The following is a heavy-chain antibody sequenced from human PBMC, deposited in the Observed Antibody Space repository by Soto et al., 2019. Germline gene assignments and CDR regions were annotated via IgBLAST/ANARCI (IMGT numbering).Heavy chain of an antibody. CDR3: ARDRALGYCSSTSCPPYGMDV. J-gene: IGHJ6*02. CDR2: IIPIFGTA. Sequence: QVQLVQSGAEVKKPGSSVKVSCKASGGTFSSYAISWVRQAPGQGLEWMGGIIPIFGTANYAQKFQGRVTIPADESTSTAYMELSSLRSEDTAGYYCARDRALGYCSSTSCPPYGMDVWGQGTTVTVSS. CDR1: GGTFSSYA. D-gene: IGHD2-2*01. V-gene: IGHV1-69*01.